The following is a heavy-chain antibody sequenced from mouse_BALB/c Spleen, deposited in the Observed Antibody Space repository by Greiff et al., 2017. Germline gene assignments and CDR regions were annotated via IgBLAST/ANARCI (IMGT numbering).Heavy chain of an antibody. Sequence: EVQVVESGGGLVKPGGSLKLSCAASGFTFSSYAMSWVRQSPEKRLEWVAEISSGGSYTYYPDTVTGRFTISRDNAKNTLYLEMSSLRSEDTAMYYCARYYYGSSNWYFDVWGAGTTVTVSS. D-gene: IGHD1-1*01. J-gene: IGHJ1*01. CDR3: ARYYYGSSNWYFDV. V-gene: IGHV5-9-4*01. CDR2: ISSGGSYT. CDR1: GFTFSSYA.